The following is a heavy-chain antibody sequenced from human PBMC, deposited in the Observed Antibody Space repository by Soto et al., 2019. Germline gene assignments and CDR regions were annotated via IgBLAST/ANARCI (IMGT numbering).Heavy chain of an antibody. CDR1: GYTFTSYG. Sequence: ASVKVSCKASGYTFTSYGISWVRQAPGQGLEWMGWISAYNGNTNYAQKLQGRVTMTTDTSTSTAYMELRSLRSDDTAVYYCAMREEIDYCFDYWGQGTLVTVSS. CDR3: AMREEIDYCFDY. CDR2: ISAYNGNT. V-gene: IGHV1-18*01. J-gene: IGHJ4*02.